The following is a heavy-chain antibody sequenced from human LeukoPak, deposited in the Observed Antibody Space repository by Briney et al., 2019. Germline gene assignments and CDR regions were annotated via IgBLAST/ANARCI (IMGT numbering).Heavy chain of an antibody. D-gene: IGHD4-17*01. CDR2: INHSGST. J-gene: IGHJ6*02. Sequence: PSETLSLTCTVSGGSISSGGYSWSWIRQHPGKGLEWIGEINHSGSTNYNPSLKGRVTISVDTSKNQFSLKLSSVTAADTAVYYCARLGTVTTSLYYYGTDVWGQGTTVTVSS. CDR1: GGSISSGGYS. CDR3: ARLGTVTTSLYYYGTDV. V-gene: IGHV4-30-2*01.